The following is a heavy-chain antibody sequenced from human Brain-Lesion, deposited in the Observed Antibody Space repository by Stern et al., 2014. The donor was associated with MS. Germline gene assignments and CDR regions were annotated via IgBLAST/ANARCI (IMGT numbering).Heavy chain of an antibody. Sequence: VQLEESGGGVVQPGRPLRLSCVASGFTFGSCAMHWVRQAPGKGLEWVAGVSYDGSNKYYADSVKGRFTISRDNSQNTLYMQMSSLSPEDTAVYYCAKDRQYLTYFFDHWGQGSLVTVSS. CDR1: GFTFGSCA. D-gene: IGHD2/OR15-2a*01. J-gene: IGHJ5*02. CDR3: AKDRQYLTYFFDH. CDR2: VSYDGSNK. V-gene: IGHV3-30*18.